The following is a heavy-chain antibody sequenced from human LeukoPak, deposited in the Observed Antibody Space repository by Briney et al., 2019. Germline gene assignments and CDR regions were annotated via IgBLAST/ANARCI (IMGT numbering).Heavy chain of an antibody. D-gene: IGHD2-21*02. CDR2: INSDGSST. CDR3: ARVLSGDDRSLDY. Sequence: PGGSLSLSCVASGFTFSSYWMHWVRQAPGRGLMWVSRINSDGSSTSYADSLKGRFTISRDNAKNTLYLQMNSLRAEDTAVYYCARVLSGDDRSLDYWGQGTLVTVSS. J-gene: IGHJ4*02. CDR1: GFTFSSYW. V-gene: IGHV3-74*01.